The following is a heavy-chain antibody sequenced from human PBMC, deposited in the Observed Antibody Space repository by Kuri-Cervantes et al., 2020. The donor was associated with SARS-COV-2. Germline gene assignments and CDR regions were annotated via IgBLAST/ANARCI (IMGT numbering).Heavy chain of an antibody. CDR3: ARDTWRSPAAITGSIDP. D-gene: IGHD2-2*01. J-gene: IGHJ5*02. V-gene: IGHV1-24*01. Sequence: ASVKVSCKVSGYTLTELSMHWVRQAPGKGLEWMGGFDPEDGETIYAQKFQGRVTMTEDTSTDTAYMELSSLRSEDTAVYYCARDTWRSPAAITGSIDPWGQGTLVTVSS. CDR1: GYTLTELS. CDR2: FDPEDGET.